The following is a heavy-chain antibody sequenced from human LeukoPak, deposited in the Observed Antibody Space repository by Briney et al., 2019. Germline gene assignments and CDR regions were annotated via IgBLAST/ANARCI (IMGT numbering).Heavy chain of an antibody. CDR1: GFTFGDSG. D-gene: IGHD3-3*01. CDR3: SRAPYYDFWCDY. CDR2: IRSKAYGGAV. V-gene: IGHV3-49*03. Sequence: PGRSLRLSXTASGFTFGDSGMSWFRQAPGKGLEWVGFIRSKAYGGAVEYAASVKGRFTISRDDSKSIAYLLMNSLKTEDTAVYYCSRAPYYDFWCDYWGQGTLVTVSS. J-gene: IGHJ4*02.